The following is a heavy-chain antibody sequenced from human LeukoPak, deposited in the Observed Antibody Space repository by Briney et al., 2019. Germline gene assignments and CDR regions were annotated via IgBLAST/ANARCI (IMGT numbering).Heavy chain of an antibody. D-gene: IGHD2-21*02. CDR2: ISSSSSYI. Sequence: GSLRLSCAASGFIFSSYSMNWVRQAPGKGLEWVSSISSSSSYIYYAESVKGRFTVSRDNAKNSLYLQMDSLRAEDTAVYYCARVAFCGGDCYRNYFDNWGQGTPVTVSS. J-gene: IGHJ4*02. CDR3: ARVAFCGGDCYRNYFDN. V-gene: IGHV3-21*01. CDR1: GFIFSSYS.